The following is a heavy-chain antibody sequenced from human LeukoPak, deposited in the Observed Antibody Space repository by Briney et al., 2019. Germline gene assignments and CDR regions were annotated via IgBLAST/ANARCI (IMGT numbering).Heavy chain of an antibody. V-gene: IGHV4-59*12. Sequence: SETLSLTCTVSGGSISSYYWSWIRQPPGKGLEWIGYIYYSGSTNYNPSLKSRVTISVDTPKNQFSLKLSSVTAADTAVYYCATVVPAAKYGMDVWGQGTTVTVSS. J-gene: IGHJ6*02. CDR2: IYYSGST. CDR1: GGSISSYY. D-gene: IGHD2-2*01. CDR3: ATVVPAAKYGMDV.